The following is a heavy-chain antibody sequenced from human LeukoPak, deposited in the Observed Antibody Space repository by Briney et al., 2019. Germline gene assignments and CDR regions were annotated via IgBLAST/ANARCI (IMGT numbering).Heavy chain of an antibody. V-gene: IGHV4-31*03. CDR2: IYYSGST. Sequence: SRTLSLTCTVSGGSISSGGYYWSWIRQHPGKGLEWIGYIYYSGSTYYNPSLKSRVTISVDTSKNQFSLKLSSVTAADTAVYYCARAVVTRNWFDPWGQGTLVTVPS. CDR1: GGSISSGGYY. CDR3: ARAVVTRNWFDP. J-gene: IGHJ5*02. D-gene: IGHD2-21*02.